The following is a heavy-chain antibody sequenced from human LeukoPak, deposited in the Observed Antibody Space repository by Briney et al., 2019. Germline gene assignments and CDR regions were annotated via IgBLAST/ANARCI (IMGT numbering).Heavy chain of an antibody. J-gene: IGHJ6*03. Sequence: AGSLRLSCAASGFTVSSNYMSWVGPGPGLGLVGGFVIYSGGSTYYADSVKCRFTISRDNSKHTLYLQMNSLRAEDTAVYYCARATTPEEEIYYYYYYMDVWGKGTTVTVSS. D-gene: IGHD1-26*01. CDR2: IYSGGST. CDR1: GFTVSSNY. V-gene: IGHV3-66*02. CDR3: ARATTPEEEIYYYYYYMDV.